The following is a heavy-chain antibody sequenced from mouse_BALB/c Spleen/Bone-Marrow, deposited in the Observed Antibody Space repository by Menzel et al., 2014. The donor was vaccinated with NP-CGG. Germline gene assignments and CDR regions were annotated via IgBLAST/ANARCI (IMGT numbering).Heavy chain of an antibody. Sequence: EVQVVESGGGSVQPGGSLRLSCATSGFTFXDYYMSWVRQPPGKALEWLGFIRNKANGYTTEYSASVKGRFTISRDNSQRILYLQMNTLRAEDSATYYCARDENVGIYWYFDVWGAGTTVIVSS. J-gene: IGHJ1*01. CDR1: GFTFXDYY. CDR3: ARDENVGIYWYFDV. CDR2: IRNKANGYTT. V-gene: IGHV7-3*02.